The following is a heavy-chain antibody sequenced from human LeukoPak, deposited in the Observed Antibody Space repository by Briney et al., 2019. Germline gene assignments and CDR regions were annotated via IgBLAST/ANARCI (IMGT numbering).Heavy chain of an antibody. Sequence: PGGSLRLSCAASGFTFDDYAMHWVRQAPGKGLEWVSGISWNSGGIGYADSVKGRFTISRDNAKNSLYLQMNSLRAEDTAVYYCAKCTDYYDSSGYDYWGQGTLVTVSS. D-gene: IGHD3-22*01. J-gene: IGHJ4*02. CDR1: GFTFDDYA. CDR3: AKCTDYYDSSGYDY. CDR2: ISWNSGGI. V-gene: IGHV3-9*01.